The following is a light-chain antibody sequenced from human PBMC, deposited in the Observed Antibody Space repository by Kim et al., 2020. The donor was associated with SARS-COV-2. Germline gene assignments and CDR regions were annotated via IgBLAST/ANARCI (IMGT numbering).Light chain of an antibody. CDR2: GGA. V-gene: IGKV3-15*01. J-gene: IGKJ1*01. CDR1: QSVGSD. Sequence: EKVMTQSPATLSVSLGERVTLSCRASQSVGSDLAWYQQKPGQAPRLLIYGGATRATGSPARLSGSGSGTAFTRTISSLQSEDVAIYHCQLYNARPPWTFGQGTKVDIK. CDR3: QLYNARPPWT.